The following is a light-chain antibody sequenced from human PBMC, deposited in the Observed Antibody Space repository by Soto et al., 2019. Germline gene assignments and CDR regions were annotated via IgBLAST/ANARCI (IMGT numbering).Light chain of an antibody. Sequence: EIVLTQSPGTLSLSPGERATLSCRASQSVSSTYIAWYQQNPGQAPRLLIYGASSRATGIPDRFSGSGSGTDFTLTISRLEPEDFPVYFCQHYGRATPFTFGQGNKVAIK. CDR3: QHYGRATPFT. CDR2: GAS. CDR1: QSVSSTY. V-gene: IGKV3-20*01. J-gene: IGKJ2*01.